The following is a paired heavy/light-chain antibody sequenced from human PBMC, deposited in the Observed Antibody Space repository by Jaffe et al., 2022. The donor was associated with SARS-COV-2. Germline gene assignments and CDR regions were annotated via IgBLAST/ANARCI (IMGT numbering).Light chain of an antibody. CDR3: AAWDNSLSLL. V-gene: IGLV1-47*01. CDR2: RND. Sequence: QSVLTQPPSTSGTPGQRVTISCSGSSSNIGSNNVYWYQQFPGTAPRLLIYRNDQRPSGVPDRFSGSKSGTSASLAISGLRSEDEADYFCAAWDNSLSLLFGGGTKLTVL. J-gene: IGLJ2*01. CDR1: SSNIGSNN.
Heavy chain of an antibody. CDR2: INGDGGST. CDR3: VRLGAAADHY. J-gene: IGHJ4*02. V-gene: IGHV3-74*01. CDR1: GFTFSTSW. Sequence: DVQLVESGGGLVQPGGSLRLSCAASGFTFSTSWMHWVRQVPGKGLVWVARINGDGGSTTYAGSMKGRFTISRDNTKNTLYLQMNSLRAEDTALYYCVRLGAAADHYWGQGTLVTVSS. D-gene: IGHD6-25*01.